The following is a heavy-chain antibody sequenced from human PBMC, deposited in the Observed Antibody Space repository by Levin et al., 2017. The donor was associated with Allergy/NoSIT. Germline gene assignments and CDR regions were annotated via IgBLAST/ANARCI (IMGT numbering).Heavy chain of an antibody. Sequence: SETLSLTCTVSGGSISGYIWNWVRQSPGKGLEWIGYISYSGTTNYNPSLKSRVSISVDTSKKEFSLKLISVTAADTAVYLCAREYCSGSSCYNMDVWGQGTTVTVSS. V-gene: IGHV4-59*01. CDR3: AREYCSGSSCYNMDV. D-gene: IGHD2-15*01. CDR2: ISYSGTT. CDR1: GGSISGYI. J-gene: IGHJ6*02.